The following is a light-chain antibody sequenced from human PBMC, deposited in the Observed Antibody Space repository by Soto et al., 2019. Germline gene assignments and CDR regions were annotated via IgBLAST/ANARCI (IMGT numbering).Light chain of an antibody. CDR2: DVG. Sequence: QSALTQPASVSGSPGQSITIACTGTSSDIGGYNFVSWYQRHPGKAPKLLIYDVGNRPSGVSNRFSGSKSGNTASLTISGLQAEDEAHYYCNSYRTVSTYVFGTGTKVTVL. V-gene: IGLV2-14*01. CDR3: NSYRTVSTYV. J-gene: IGLJ1*01. CDR1: SSDIGGYNF.